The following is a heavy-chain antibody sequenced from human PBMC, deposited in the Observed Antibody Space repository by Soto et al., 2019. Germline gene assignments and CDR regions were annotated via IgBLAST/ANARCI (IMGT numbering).Heavy chain of an antibody. V-gene: IGHV4-34*01. CDR1: GGSFSGYY. CDR2: INHSGST. J-gene: IGHJ4*02. Sequence: SETLSLTCAVYGGSFSGYYWSWIRQPPGKGLEWIGEINHSGSTNYNPSLKSRLTISVDTSKNQFSLKLSSVTAADTAVYYCARGHIYDYVSGNSRYHSVYSGKENFVNVSS. D-gene: IGHD3-16*02. CDR3: ARGHIYDYVSGNSRYHSVY.